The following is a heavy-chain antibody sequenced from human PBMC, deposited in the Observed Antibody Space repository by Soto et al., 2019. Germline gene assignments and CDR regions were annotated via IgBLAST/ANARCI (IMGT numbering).Heavy chain of an antibody. V-gene: IGHV5-10-1*01. Sequence: RGESLKISCNGSGYIFTSYWISWGRQMPGKGLEWMGRIDPSDSYTNYSPSFQGHVTISADKSISTAYLQWSSLKASDTAMYYCARHPYSYGFDYWGQGTLVTVSS. D-gene: IGHD5-18*01. CDR2: IDPSDSYT. CDR3: ARHPYSYGFDY. CDR1: GYIFTSYW. J-gene: IGHJ4*02.